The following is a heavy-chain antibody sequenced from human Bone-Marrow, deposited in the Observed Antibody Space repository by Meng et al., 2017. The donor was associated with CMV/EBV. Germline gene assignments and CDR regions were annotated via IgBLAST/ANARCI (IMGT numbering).Heavy chain of an antibody. D-gene: IGHD4-17*01. CDR3: ARASTYGGFDY. V-gene: IGHV3-21*01. Sequence: GSLKISCAASGFTFSSYSMNWVRQAPGKGLEWVSSISSSSSYIYYADSVKGRFTISRDNAKNSLYLQMNSLRAEDTAVYYCARASTYGGFDYWGQGTLVTVSS. CDR1: GFTFSSYS. J-gene: IGHJ4*02. CDR2: ISSSSSYI.